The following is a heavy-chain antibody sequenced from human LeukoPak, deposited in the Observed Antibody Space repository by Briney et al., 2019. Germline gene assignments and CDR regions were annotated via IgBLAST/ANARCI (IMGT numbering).Heavy chain of an antibody. J-gene: IGHJ4*02. CDR1: GGSISSGSYY. Sequence: SETLSLTCTVSGGSISSGSYYWSWIRQPAGKGLEWIGRIYASGSTNYSPSLKSRVTISVDTSKKQFSLKLSSVTAADTAVYYCARETVLLHKGPFDYWGQGTLVTVSS. CDR2: IYASGST. D-gene: IGHD2-15*01. V-gene: IGHV4-61*02. CDR3: ARETVLLHKGPFDY.